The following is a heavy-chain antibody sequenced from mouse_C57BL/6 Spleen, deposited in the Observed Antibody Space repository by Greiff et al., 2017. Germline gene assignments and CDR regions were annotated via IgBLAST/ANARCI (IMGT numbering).Heavy chain of an antibody. V-gene: IGHV1-69*01. CDR1: GYTFTSYW. J-gene: IGHJ2*01. CDR3: ARRYNWDVDY. Sequence: VQLKQPGAELVMPGASVKLSCKASGYTFTSYWMYWVRQTPGQGLEWIGEIDPSDSYTNYTEKFKGKSTLTVDKSSSTAYMQLSSLTSEDSAVYYCARRYNWDVDYWGQGTTLTVSS. CDR2: IDPSDSYT. D-gene: IGHD4-1*01.